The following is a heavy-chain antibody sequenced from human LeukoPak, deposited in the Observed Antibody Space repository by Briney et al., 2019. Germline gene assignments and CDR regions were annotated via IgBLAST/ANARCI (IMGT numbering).Heavy chain of an antibody. J-gene: IGHJ6*03. CDR2: IYTSGST. CDR1: GGSISSYY. CDR3: ARDTHEWKYSSSWYKNYYYYMDV. V-gene: IGHV4-4*07. Sequence: SETLSLTCTVSGGSISSYYWSWIRQPAGKGLEWIGRIYTSGSTNYNPSLKSRVTVSVDTSKNQFSLKLSSVTAADTAVYYCARDTHEWKYSSSWYKNYYYYMDVWGKGTTVTVSS. D-gene: IGHD6-13*01.